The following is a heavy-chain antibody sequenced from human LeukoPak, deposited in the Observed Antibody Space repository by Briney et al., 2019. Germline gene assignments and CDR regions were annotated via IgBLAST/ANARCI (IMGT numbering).Heavy chain of an antibody. D-gene: IGHD6-19*01. CDR3: ARAPGIAVAGTGFDY. V-gene: IGHV4-31*03. Sequence: SETLSLTCTVSGGSISSGGYYWSWIRQHPGKGLEWIGYIYYSGSTYYNPSLKSRVTISVDTSKNQFSLKPSSVTAADTAVYYCARAPGIAVAGTGFDYWGQGTLVTVSS. CDR1: GGSISSGGYY. CDR2: IYYSGST. J-gene: IGHJ4*02.